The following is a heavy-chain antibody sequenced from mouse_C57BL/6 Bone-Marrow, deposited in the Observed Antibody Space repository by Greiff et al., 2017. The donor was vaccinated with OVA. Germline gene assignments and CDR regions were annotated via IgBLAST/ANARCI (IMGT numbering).Heavy chain of an antibody. Sequence: VQLQQPGAELVMPGASVKLSCKASGYTFTSYWMHWVKQRPGQGLEWIGNIYPSDSETHYNQKFKDKATLTVDKSSSTAYMQLSSLTSEDSAVYYCAREDYYYGSSYVGYAMDYWGQGTSVTVSS. J-gene: IGHJ4*01. D-gene: IGHD1-1*01. CDR1: GYTFTSYW. CDR2: IYPSDSET. CDR3: AREDYYYGSSYVGYAMDY. V-gene: IGHV1-61*01.